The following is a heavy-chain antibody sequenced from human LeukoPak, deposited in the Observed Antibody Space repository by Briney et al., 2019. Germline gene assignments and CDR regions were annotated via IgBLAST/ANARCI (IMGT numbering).Heavy chain of an antibody. J-gene: IGHJ4*02. CDR3: VRNFATGD. D-gene: IGHD1-14*01. CDR1: GFTFSSHL. V-gene: IGHV3-74*01. Sequence: GGSLRLSCAASGFTFSSHLMHWVRQAQGTGLVWVSSIKGDGTAPHYADSVKGRFTISRDNAKSTLYLQMSSLRVEDTAVYHCVRNFATGDWGQGTLVTVSS. CDR2: IKGDGTAP.